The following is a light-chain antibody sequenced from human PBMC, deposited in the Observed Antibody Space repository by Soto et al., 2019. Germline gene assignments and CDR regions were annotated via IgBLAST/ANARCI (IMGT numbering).Light chain of an antibody. Sequence: QSALTQPASVSRSPGQSITISCTGTSSDVGGYNYVSWYQQHPGKAPKLMIYDVSNRPSGVSNRFSGSKSGNTASLTISGLQAEDEADYYCSSYTSSSTRLVFGGGTKVTVL. J-gene: IGLJ2*01. CDR2: DVS. V-gene: IGLV2-14*01. CDR1: SSDVGGYNY. CDR3: SSYTSSSTRLV.